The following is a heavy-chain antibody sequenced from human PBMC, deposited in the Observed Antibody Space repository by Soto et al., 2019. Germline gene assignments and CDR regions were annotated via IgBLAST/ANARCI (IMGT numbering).Heavy chain of an antibody. J-gene: IGHJ4*02. V-gene: IGHV1-18*04. D-gene: IGHD3-16*01. CDR2: ISAYNGNT. Sequence: QVQLVQSGAEVKKAGASVKVSCKASGYTFTSYGISWVRQAPGQGLEWMGWISAYNGNTNYAQKLQGRVTMTTDTSTSTAYRELRSLRSVDTAVYHCARDQGDLIRRPDYWGQGTLVTVSS. CDR1: GYTFTSYG. CDR3: ARDQGDLIRRPDY.